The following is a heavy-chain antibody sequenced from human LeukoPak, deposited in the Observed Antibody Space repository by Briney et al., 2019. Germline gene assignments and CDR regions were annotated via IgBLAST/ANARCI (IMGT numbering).Heavy chain of an antibody. V-gene: IGHV1-69*05. CDR2: IIPIFGTA. CDR1: GGTFSSYA. J-gene: IGHJ4*02. Sequence: SVKVSCKASGGTFSSYAISWVRQAPGQGLEWMGGIIPIFGTANYAQKFQGRVTITTDESTSTAYMELSSLRSEDTAVYYCAKVLNYHDSGGYLYYFDYWGQGTLVTVSS. CDR3: AKVLNYHDSGGYLYYFDY. D-gene: IGHD3-22*01.